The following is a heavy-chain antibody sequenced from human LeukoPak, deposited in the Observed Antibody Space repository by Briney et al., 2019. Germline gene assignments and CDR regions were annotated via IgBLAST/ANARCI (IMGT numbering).Heavy chain of an antibody. J-gene: IGHJ3*02. CDR3: AKEDGDYVGDAFDI. V-gene: IGHV3-30*18. CDR2: ISYDGSNK. Sequence: GGSLRLSCAASGFTFSSYGMHWVRQAPGKGLEWVAVISYDGSNKYYADSVKGRFTISRDNSKNTLYLQMNSLRAEDTAVYYCAKEDGDYVGDAFDIWGQGTMVTVSS. D-gene: IGHD4-17*01. CDR1: GFTFSSYG.